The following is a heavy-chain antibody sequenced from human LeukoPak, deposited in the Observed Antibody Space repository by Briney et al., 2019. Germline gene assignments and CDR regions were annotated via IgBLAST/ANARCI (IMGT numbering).Heavy chain of an antibody. Sequence: ASVKVSCKPSGYTFIGYYMHWVRQAPGQGLEWGGRINPNSGGTNYAQKFQGRVTMTRDPSIRKAYMELSRLRSDDTAAYYCARADCSSTSCLNAFDIWGQGTMVTVS. CDR3: ARADCSSTSCLNAFDI. D-gene: IGHD2-2*01. CDR1: GYTFIGYY. V-gene: IGHV1-2*06. CDR2: INPNSGGT. J-gene: IGHJ3*02.